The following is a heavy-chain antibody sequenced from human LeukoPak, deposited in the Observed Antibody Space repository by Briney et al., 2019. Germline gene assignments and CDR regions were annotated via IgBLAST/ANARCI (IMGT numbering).Heavy chain of an antibody. Sequence: GGSLRLSCAASGFTFSSYGMSWVRQAPGKGLEWVAVIWYDGSNKYYADSVKGRFTISRDNSKNTLYLQMNSLRAEDTAVYYCARDADYGGNLPYYYYGMDVWGQGTTVTVSS. V-gene: IGHV3-33*08. J-gene: IGHJ6*02. CDR3: ARDADYGGNLPYYYYGMDV. CDR1: GFTFSSYG. D-gene: IGHD4-23*01. CDR2: IWYDGSNK.